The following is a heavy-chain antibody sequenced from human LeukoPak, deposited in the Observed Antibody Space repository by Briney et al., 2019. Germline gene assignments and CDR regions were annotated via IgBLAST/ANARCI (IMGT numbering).Heavy chain of an antibody. CDR2: IASDGSST. V-gene: IGHV3-74*01. D-gene: IGHD1-26*01. CDR1: GFTFSSYW. CDR3: ASTNYRGGSTGYNWFDP. Sequence: PGGSLRLSCAASGFTFSSYWMNWVRQAPGKGLVWVSRIASDGSSTTYADSVKGRFSISRDNSKNMLYLQMNSLRGEDTAVYYCASTNYRGGSTGYNWFDPRGQGTLVTVSS. J-gene: IGHJ5*02.